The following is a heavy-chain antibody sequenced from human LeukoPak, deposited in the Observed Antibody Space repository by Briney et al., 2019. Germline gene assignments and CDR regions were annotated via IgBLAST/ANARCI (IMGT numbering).Heavy chain of an antibody. CDR3: ARDESYYYDSSGYHFDY. CDR1: GYTFTGYY. Sequence: GASVKVSCKASGYTFTGYYMHWLRQAPGQGLEWMGWINPNSGGTNYAQKFQGRVTMTRDTSISTAYMELSRLRSDDTAVYYCARDESYYYDSSGYHFDYWGQGTLVTVSS. CDR2: INPNSGGT. D-gene: IGHD3-22*01. J-gene: IGHJ4*02. V-gene: IGHV1-2*02.